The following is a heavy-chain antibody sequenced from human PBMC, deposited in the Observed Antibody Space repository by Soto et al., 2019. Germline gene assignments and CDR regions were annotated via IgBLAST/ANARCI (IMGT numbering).Heavy chain of an antibody. CDR1: GGSISSGGYY. CDR3: ARSPFSSSRGGRLDY. D-gene: IGHD6-6*01. J-gene: IGHJ4*02. V-gene: IGHV4-31*03. Sequence: SETLSLTCTVSGGSISSGGYYWSWIRQHPGKGLEWIGYIYYSGSTYYNPSLKSRVTISVDTSKNQFSLKLSSVTAADTAVYYCARSPFSSSRGGRLDYWGQGTLVTVSS. CDR2: IYYSGST.